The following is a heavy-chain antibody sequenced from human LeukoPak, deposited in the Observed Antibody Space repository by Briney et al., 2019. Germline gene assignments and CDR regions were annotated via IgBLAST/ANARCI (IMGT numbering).Heavy chain of an antibody. CDR1: GYTLTELS. CDR3: ATLNTMADAFDI. Sequence: GASVKVSCKVSGYTLTELSMHWVRQAPGKGLEWMGGFDPEDGETIYAQKFQGRVTMTEDTSTDTAYMELRSLRSEDTALYYCATLNTMADAFDIWGQGTMVTVSS. D-gene: IGHD3-10*01. V-gene: IGHV1-24*01. CDR2: FDPEDGET. J-gene: IGHJ3*02.